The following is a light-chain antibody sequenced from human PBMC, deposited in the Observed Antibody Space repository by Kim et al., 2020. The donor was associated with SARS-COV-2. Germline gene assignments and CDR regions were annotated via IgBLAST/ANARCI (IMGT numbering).Light chain of an antibody. Sequence: SASVGDIVTISCRASQSISNYLNWYQQKPGKAPKLLIYAASSLQSGVPSRFSGSGSGTDFTLTISSLQPEDFATYFCQQTYSTPYTFGQGTKLEI. CDR3: QQTYSTPYT. V-gene: IGKV1-39*01. CDR1: QSISNY. J-gene: IGKJ2*01. CDR2: AAS.